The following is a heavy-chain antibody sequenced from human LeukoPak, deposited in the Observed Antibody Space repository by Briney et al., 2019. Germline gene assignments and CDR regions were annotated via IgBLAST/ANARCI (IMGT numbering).Heavy chain of an antibody. D-gene: IGHD5-12*01. CDR1: GFTFSSYA. CDR2: ISYDGSNK. CDR3: ARSGRGYDDAFDI. Sequence: GGSLRLSCAASGFTFSSYAMHWVRQAPGKGLEWVAVISYDGSNKYYADSVKGRFTISRDNAKNSLDLQMNSLRAEDTAVYYCARSGRGYDDAFDIWGQGTMVTVSS. V-gene: IGHV3-30*04. J-gene: IGHJ3*02.